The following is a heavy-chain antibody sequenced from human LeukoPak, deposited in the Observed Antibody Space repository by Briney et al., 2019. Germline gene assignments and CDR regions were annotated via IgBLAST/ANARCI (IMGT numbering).Heavy chain of an antibody. CDR3: ARASAFDI. CDR1: VYTFTSYG. Sequence: ASVKVSFKSSVYTFTSYGISWVRQAPGQGLEWMGWISAYNGNTNYAQKLQGRVTMTTDTSTSTAYMELRSLRSDDTAVYYRARASAFDIWGQGTMVTVSS. V-gene: IGHV1-18*01. CDR2: ISAYNGNT. J-gene: IGHJ3*02.